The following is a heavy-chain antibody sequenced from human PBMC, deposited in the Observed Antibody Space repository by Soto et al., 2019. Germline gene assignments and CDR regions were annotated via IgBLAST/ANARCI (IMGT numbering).Heavy chain of an antibody. J-gene: IGHJ6*01. D-gene: IGHD1-26*01. CDR2: ISYDGSNK. CDR1: GFTFSSYA. Sequence: GGSLRLSCVASGFTFSSYAMHWVRQAPGKGLEWVAVISYDGSNKYYADSVKGRFTISRDNSKNTLYLQMNSLRAEDTAVYYCARDEIGGATHVYDYYGMDVWGQGTTGNVSS. V-gene: IGHV3-30-3*01. CDR3: ARDEIGGATHVYDYYGMDV.